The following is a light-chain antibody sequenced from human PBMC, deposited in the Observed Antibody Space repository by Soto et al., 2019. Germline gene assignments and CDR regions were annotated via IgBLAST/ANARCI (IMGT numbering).Light chain of an antibody. CDR3: QKYNGALWA. J-gene: IGKJ1*01. CDR1: QAMSNY. CDR2: AAS. V-gene: IGKV1-27*01. Sequence: DIHMTPSPSSLSASVGDRVTITCRASQAMSNYLAWYQQTPGKVPKLLIYAASSLQSGVPSRFNGSGSGTDFTLTISSLQPEDVATYYCQKYNGALWAFGQGTKVDIK.